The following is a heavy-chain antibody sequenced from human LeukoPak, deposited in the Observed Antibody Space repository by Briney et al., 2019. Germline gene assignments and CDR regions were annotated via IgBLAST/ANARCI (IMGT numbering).Heavy chain of an antibody. CDR2: INHSGST. V-gene: IGHV4-34*01. CDR3: ARGVYPSIAARPARIESPQFDY. J-gene: IGHJ4*02. D-gene: IGHD6-6*01. Sequence: SETLSLTCAVYGGSFSGYYWSWIRQPPGKGLEWIGEINHSGSTNYNPSLKSRVTISVDTFKNQFSLKLSSVTAADTAVYYCARGVYPSIAARPARIESPQFDYWGQGTLVTVSS. CDR1: GGSFSGYY.